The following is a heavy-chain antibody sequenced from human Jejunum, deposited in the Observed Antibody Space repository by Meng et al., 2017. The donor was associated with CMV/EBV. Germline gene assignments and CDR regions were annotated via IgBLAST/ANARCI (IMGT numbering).Heavy chain of an antibody. V-gene: IGHV3-7*01. CDR1: GVTFGSYW. Sequence: SGVTFGSYWMAWVRQAPGKGLEWVASMKEDGSEIHYLDSVKGRFTISRDNAKNSLYLQMNTLRVEDTALYYCARGEYELLFGAFDVWGQGTMVTVSS. D-gene: IGHD3-10*01. CDR2: MKEDGSEI. CDR3: ARGEYELLFGAFDV. J-gene: IGHJ3*01.